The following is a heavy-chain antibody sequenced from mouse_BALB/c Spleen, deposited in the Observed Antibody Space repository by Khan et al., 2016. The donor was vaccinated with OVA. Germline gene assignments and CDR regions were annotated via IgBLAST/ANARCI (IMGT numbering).Heavy chain of an antibody. CDR2: ISSGSTTV. J-gene: IGHJ2*01. CDR3: ARCGYYGFDY. D-gene: IGHD1-1*01. V-gene: IGHV5-17*02. CDR1: GITFSSFG. Sequence: EVELVESGGGLVQPGGSRTLSCAASGITFSSFGMHWVRQAPETGLEWFAYISSGSTTVYYADTVKGRFTISRDNPKNTLFLQMTSLRSEDTAMYYCARCGYYGFDYWGQGTTLTVSS.